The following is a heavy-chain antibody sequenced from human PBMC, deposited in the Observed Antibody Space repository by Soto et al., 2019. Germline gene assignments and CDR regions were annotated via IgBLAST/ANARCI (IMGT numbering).Heavy chain of an antibody. Sequence: SETLSLTCTVSGGSISSYYWSWIRQPPGKGLEWIGYIYYSGSTNYNPSLKSRVTISVDTSKNQFSLKLSSVTAADTAVYYCARVTVRGVINYWGQGTLVTVSS. J-gene: IGHJ4*02. V-gene: IGHV4-59*01. CDR3: ARVTVRGVINY. CDR1: GGSISSYY. D-gene: IGHD3-10*01. CDR2: IYYSGST.